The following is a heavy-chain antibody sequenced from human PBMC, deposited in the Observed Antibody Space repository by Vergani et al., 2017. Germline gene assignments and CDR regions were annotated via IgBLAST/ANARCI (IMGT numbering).Heavy chain of an antibody. CDR1: GITFWKFG. CDR2: ISWNSGAV. Sequence: VHLVESGGGVVQPGRSLRLSCEASGITFWKFGMHWVRQGPGKGLEWVSGISWNSGAVDYADSVRGRFTISRDNAKNSLFLEMNSLRFEDTAVYYCARNPYCGGDCYSDAFDIWGQGTMVTVSS. D-gene: IGHD2-21*02. J-gene: IGHJ3*02. V-gene: IGHV3-9*01. CDR3: ARNPYCGGDCYSDAFDI.